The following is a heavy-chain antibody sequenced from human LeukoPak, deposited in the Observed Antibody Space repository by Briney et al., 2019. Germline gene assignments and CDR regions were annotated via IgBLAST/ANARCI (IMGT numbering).Heavy chain of an antibody. CDR3: ARPMVRGAIGAFDI. J-gene: IGHJ3*02. Sequence: GESLKISRKGPGYSFSTYWIGWVRQMPGKGLEWMGIIYPGDSDTRYSPSFQGQVTISADKSNSTAYLQWSSLKASDTAMYYCARPMVRGAIGAFDIWGQGTMVTVSS. V-gene: IGHV5-51*01. CDR2: IYPGDSDT. CDR1: GYSFSTYW. D-gene: IGHD3-10*01.